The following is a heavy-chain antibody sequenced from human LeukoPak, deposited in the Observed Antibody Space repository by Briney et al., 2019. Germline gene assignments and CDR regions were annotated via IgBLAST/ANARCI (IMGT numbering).Heavy chain of an antibody. D-gene: IGHD3-10*01. CDR2: ISGSGGST. Sequence: GGSLRLSCAASGFAFSSYVMTWVRQAPGKGLEWVSGISGSGGSTYDADSVKGRFTISRDNAKNSLYLQMNSLRDEDTAVYYCARNYYGSGSYSEGDFFDYWGQGTLVTVSS. J-gene: IGHJ4*02. V-gene: IGHV3-23*01. CDR1: GFAFSSYV. CDR3: ARNYYGSGSYSEGDFFDY.